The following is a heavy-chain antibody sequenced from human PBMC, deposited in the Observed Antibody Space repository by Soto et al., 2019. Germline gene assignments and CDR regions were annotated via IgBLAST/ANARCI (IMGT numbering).Heavy chain of an antibody. V-gene: IGHV3-23*01. J-gene: IGHJ4*02. CDR1: GFTFSKNA. D-gene: IGHD1-26*01. CDR2: LTGSGGST. Sequence: GGSLRLSCAASGFTFSKNAMSWFRQAPGKGLEWVSGLTGSGGSTYYADSVKGRFTISRDNSKNTLFLQMNTLRAEDTAVYYCAKGSYSGTYSDFDYWGQGTLVTVSS. CDR3: AKGSYSGTYSDFDY.